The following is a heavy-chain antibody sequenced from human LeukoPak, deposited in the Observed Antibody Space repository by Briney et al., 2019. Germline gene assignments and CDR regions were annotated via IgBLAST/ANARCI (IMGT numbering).Heavy chain of an antibody. CDR1: GFTFSSYA. CDR3: AKDVMNSGSWGDY. V-gene: IGHV3-23*01. Sequence: GGSLGLSCAASGFTFSSYAMSWVRQAPGKGLEWVSAISGSGGSTYYADSVKGRFTISRDNSKNTLYLQMNSLRAEDTAVYYCAKDVMNSGSWGDYWGQGTLVTVSS. J-gene: IGHJ4*02. D-gene: IGHD1-26*01. CDR2: ISGSGGST.